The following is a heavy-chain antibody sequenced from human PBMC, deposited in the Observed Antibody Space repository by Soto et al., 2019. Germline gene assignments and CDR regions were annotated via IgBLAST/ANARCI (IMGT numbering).Heavy chain of an antibody. D-gene: IGHD3-3*01. CDR2: INPATGAA. CDR3: ARGGGVGVAGSAAFDM. Sequence: QLHLVQSGAVVKKPGASVTVSCSASGYPVTAYYMHWVRQAPGRGLEWMGGINPATGAAKYTQTFVVRVPMPRDPSTGSVFLALGGLTSGAPAVFYCARGGGVGVAGSAAFDMWGQGTLVTVSS. CDR1: GYPVTAYY. V-gene: IGHV1-2*02. J-gene: IGHJ3*02.